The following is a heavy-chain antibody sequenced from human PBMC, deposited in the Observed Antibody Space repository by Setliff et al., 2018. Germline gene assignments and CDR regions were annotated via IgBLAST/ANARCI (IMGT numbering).Heavy chain of an antibody. CDR2: ISTYTANT. Sequence: ASVKVSCKASGYTFTSYGVSWVRQAPGQGLEWMGWISTYTANTKYAQRFQDRVAITRDTSASTAYMELSSLTSEDTAVYFCARGSRGFDYWGQGALVTVSS. V-gene: IGHV1-18*01. J-gene: IGHJ4*02. CDR1: GYTFTSYG. CDR3: ARGSRGFDY.